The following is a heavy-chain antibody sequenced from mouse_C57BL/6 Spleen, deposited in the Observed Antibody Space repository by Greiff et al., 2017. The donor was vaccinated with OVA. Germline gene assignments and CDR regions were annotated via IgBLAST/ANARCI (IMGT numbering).Heavy chain of an antibody. D-gene: IGHD1-1*01. V-gene: IGHV2-2*01. J-gene: IGHJ2*01. CDR1: GFSLTSYG. CDR3: ARNYGSTGYFDY. Sequence: VQLQQSGPGLVQPSQSLSITCTVSGFSLTSYGVHWVRQSPGKGLEWLGVIWRGGSTDYNAAFISRLSISKDNSKSQVFFKMNSLQADDTAIYYCARNYGSTGYFDYWGQGTTLTVSS. CDR2: IWRGGST.